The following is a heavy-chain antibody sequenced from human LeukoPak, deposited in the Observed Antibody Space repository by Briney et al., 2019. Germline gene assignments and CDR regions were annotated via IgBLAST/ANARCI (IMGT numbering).Heavy chain of an antibody. D-gene: IGHD6-19*01. Sequence: ASVKVSCKASGYTFTGYYMHWVRQAPGQGLEWMGWINPNSGGTNYAQKFQGWVTMTRDTSISTAYMELSRLRSDDTAVYYCARGKVVVAGTRGHDAFDIWGQGTMVTVSS. CDR1: GYTFTGYY. V-gene: IGHV1-2*04. CDR3: ARGKVVVAGTRGHDAFDI. J-gene: IGHJ3*02. CDR2: INPNSGGT.